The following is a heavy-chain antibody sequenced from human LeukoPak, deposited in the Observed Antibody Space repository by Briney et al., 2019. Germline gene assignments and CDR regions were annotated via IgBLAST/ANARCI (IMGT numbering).Heavy chain of an antibody. Sequence: GGSLRLSCAASGFTFSSYAMSWVRQAPGKGLEWVSAISGSGGSTYYADSVKGRFTISRDNSKNTLYLQMNSLRAEDTAVYYCAKGEDWGSYDGDQTQYFQHWGQGTLVTVSS. V-gene: IGHV3-23*01. J-gene: IGHJ1*01. CDR1: GFTFSSYA. CDR2: ISGSGGST. CDR3: AKGEDWGSYDGDQTQYFQH. D-gene: IGHD3-22*01.